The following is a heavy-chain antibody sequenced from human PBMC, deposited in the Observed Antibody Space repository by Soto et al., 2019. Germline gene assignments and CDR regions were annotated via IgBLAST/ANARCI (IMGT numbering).Heavy chain of an antibody. CDR2: IVPIVDTS. Sequence: QVQLVQSGAEVRQPASSVKVSCKTSGGTFSSYAISWVRQAPGQGLEWMGGIVPIVDTSTYAQKFQGRVTMXADXFTSTVYMELSSLRSDDTAVYYCVRVVAIPGYPDNWGQGTLVTVSS. V-gene: IGHV1-69*12. CDR1: GGTFSSYA. J-gene: IGHJ4*02. CDR3: VRVVAIPGYPDN. D-gene: IGHD5-12*01.